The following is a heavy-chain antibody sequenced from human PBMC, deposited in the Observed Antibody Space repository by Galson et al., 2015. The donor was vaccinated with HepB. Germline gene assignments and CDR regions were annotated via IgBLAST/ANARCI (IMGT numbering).Heavy chain of an antibody. D-gene: IGHD3-22*01. J-gene: IGHJ4*02. CDR2: ISGSGGSI. CDR3: AKDSYYYDSGTYYARFDY. V-gene: IGHV3-23*01. Sequence: SLRLSCAASGFTFSSYGMTWVRQAPGKGLEWVSGISGSGGSIYYTDSVKGRFTISRDNSKNTLYLQMNSLRAEDTAVYYCAKDSYYYDSGTYYARFDYWGQGTLVTASS. CDR1: GFTFSSYG.